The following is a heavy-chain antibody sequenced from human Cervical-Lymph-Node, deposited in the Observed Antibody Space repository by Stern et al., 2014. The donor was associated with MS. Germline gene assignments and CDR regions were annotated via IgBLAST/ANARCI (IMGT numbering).Heavy chain of an antibody. CDR3: AKHLEPPGGFAGTSFDF. D-gene: IGHD1-14*01. Sequence: QVQLQESGPGLVKPSETLSLTCTVSGDSIRKSGYYWGWIRQPPGKGLEWIGSIYDSGSTYYNPSLRSRVTISSDPSKTQSPLKRSSVTAADTAVYHCAKHLEPPGGFAGTSFDFWGQGTLVTVSS. CDR1: GDSIRKSGYY. V-gene: IGHV4-39*01. CDR2: IYDSGST. J-gene: IGHJ4*02.